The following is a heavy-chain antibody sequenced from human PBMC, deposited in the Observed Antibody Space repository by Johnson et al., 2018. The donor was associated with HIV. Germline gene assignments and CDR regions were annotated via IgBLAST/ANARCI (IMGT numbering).Heavy chain of an antibody. V-gene: IGHV3-30*14. CDR2: ISYDGSNK. Sequence: VQLVESGGGVVQPGRSLRLSCAASGFTFSSYAMHWVRQAPGKGLEWVAVISYDGSNKYYADSLKGRFTISREDAKNSLYLQMNSLRAGDTAVYYCARGGSHITIFGVDINMGAFDIWGQGTMVTVSS. J-gene: IGHJ3*02. CDR3: ARGGSHITIFGVDINMGAFDI. D-gene: IGHD3-3*01. CDR1: GFTFSSYA.